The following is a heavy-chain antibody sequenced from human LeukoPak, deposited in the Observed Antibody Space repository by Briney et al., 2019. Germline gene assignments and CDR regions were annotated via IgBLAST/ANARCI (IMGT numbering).Heavy chain of an antibody. Sequence: PGGSLRLSCAASGFTFSAYGMHWVRQAPGKGLEWVSSISSTSDYLDHADSLEGRFTISRDNAKKSLYLQMSSLRVEDTAVYYCVRDMSGVVAASTEEYWGQGTLVTVSS. CDR1: GFTFSAYG. CDR3: VRDMSGVVAASTEEY. V-gene: IGHV3-21*01. D-gene: IGHD2-15*01. J-gene: IGHJ4*02. CDR2: ISSTSDYL.